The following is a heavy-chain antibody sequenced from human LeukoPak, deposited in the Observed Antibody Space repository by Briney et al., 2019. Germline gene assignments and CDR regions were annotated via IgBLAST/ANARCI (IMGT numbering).Heavy chain of an antibody. D-gene: IGHD3-3*01. J-gene: IGHJ3*02. CDR1: GFTFSSYS. Sequence: PGGSLRLSCAASGFTFSSYSMNWVRQAPGKGLEWVSSISSSSSYIYYADSVKGRFTISRDNAKNSLYLQMNSLRAEDTAVYYCAKTTITILDAFDIWGQGTMVTVSS. CDR2: ISSSSSYI. CDR3: AKTTITILDAFDI. V-gene: IGHV3-21*01.